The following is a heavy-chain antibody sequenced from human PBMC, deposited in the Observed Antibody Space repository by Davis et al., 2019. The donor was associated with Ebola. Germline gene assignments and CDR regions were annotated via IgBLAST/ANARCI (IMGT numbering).Heavy chain of an antibody. D-gene: IGHD7-27*01. CDR3: AKDRHPNWGPGVFDY. CDR2: ISGSGGST. CDR1: GFTFSSYA. J-gene: IGHJ4*02. V-gene: IGHV3-23*01. Sequence: PGGSLRLSCAASGFTFSSYAMSWVRQAPGKGLEWVSAISGSGGSTYYADSVKGRFTISRDNSKNTLYLQMNSLRAEDTAVYYCAKDRHPNWGPGVFDYWGQGTLVTVSS.